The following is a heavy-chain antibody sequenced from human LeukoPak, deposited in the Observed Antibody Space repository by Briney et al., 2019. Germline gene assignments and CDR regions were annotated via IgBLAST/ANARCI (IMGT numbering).Heavy chain of an antibody. J-gene: IGHJ4*02. CDR2: IKQDGSEK. Sequence: AGGSLRLSCAVSGFTFSSYWMSWVRQAPGKGLEWVANIKQDGSEKYYVDSVKGRFTISRDNAKNSLYLQMNSLRAEDTAVYYCARNLPEYYYDSSGYYPVYFDYWGQGTLVTVSS. V-gene: IGHV3-7*01. CDR1: GFTFSSYW. D-gene: IGHD3-22*01. CDR3: ARNLPEYYYDSSGYYPVYFDY.